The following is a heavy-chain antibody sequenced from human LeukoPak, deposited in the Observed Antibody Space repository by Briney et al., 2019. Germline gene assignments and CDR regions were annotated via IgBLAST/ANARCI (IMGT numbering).Heavy chain of an antibody. V-gene: IGHV4-38-2*01. CDR1: GFTFSNAW. Sequence: GSLRLSCAASGFTFSNAWMSWVRQAPGKGLEWIGSIYHSGNTYYNPSLKSRVTISVDTSKNQFSLKLSSVTAADTAVYYCARHPVYGSGSYYNWFDPWGQGTLVTVSS. J-gene: IGHJ5*02. D-gene: IGHD3-10*01. CDR2: IYHSGNT. CDR3: ARHPVYGSGSYYNWFDP.